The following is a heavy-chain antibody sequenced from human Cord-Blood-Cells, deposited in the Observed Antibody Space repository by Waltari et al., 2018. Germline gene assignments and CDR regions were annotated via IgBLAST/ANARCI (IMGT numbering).Heavy chain of an antibody. D-gene: IGHD6-13*01. Sequence: QVQLVESGGGVVQPGRSLRLSCAASGFTFSSYGLHWVRQAPGKGVELVAVISYDGSNKCYADSVKGRFTISRDNSKNTLYLQMNSLRAEDTAVYYCAKDGAAAGMYYFDYWGQGTLVTVSS. CDR3: AKDGAAAGMYYFDY. J-gene: IGHJ4*02. V-gene: IGHV3-30*18. CDR2: ISYDGSNK. CDR1: GFTFSSYG.